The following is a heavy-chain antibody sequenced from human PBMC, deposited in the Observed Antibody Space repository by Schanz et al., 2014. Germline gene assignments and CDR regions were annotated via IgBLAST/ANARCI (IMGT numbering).Heavy chain of an antibody. CDR2: IRYDASNE. CDR1: RFAFSNCG. V-gene: IGHV3-30*02. D-gene: IGHD3-3*01. Sequence: QAQLVESGGGVFQPGGSLRLSCAASRFAFSNCGMHWVRQAPGKGLEWVAFIRYDASNEYYADSVKGRFTISRDNSKNTLFLQMNSLRVEDTAIYYCAKIWKAHHLTGRPGWSDGMDVWGQGTTV. CDR3: AKIWKAHHLTGRPGWSDGMDV. J-gene: IGHJ6*02.